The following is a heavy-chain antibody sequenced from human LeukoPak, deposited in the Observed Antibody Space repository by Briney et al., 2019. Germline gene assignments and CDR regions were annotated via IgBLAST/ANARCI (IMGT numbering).Heavy chain of an antibody. CDR1: GFSFSAYW. J-gene: IGHJ6*02. D-gene: IGHD6-19*01. Sequence: PGESLRLSCAASGFSFSAYWMSWVRQAPGKGLEWVANIKVDGTEKYYVDSVKGRFTISRDNSKNTLYLQMNSLRAEDRAVYYCARDLKAVTNHYGMDVWGQGTTVTVSS. CDR3: ARDLKAVTNHYGMDV. V-gene: IGHV3-7*01. CDR2: IKVDGTEK.